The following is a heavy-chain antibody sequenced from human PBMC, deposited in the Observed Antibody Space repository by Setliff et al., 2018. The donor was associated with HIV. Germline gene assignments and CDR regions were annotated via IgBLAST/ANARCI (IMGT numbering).Heavy chain of an antibody. CDR2: IYWNNDK. V-gene: IGHV2-5*01. CDR1: GFSLSTSGVG. J-gene: IGHJ6*02. D-gene: IGHD5-18*01. Sequence: SGPTLVNPTQTLTLTCTFSGFSLSTSGVGVGWIRQPPGKALEWLAVIYWNNDKYYSPSLKSRITITKDTSKNQVVLRMTNMDPVDTATYYCAHSPRRGYSYGSSGMDVWGQGTTVTVSS. CDR3: AHSPRRGYSYGSSGMDV.